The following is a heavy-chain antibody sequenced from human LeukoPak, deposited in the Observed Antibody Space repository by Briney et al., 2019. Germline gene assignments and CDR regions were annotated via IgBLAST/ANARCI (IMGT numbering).Heavy chain of an antibody. CDR2: IDGSGVIT. J-gene: IGHJ6*02. V-gene: IGHV3-23*01. CDR1: GLTSSNYA. CDR3: ARCPSSRSCFGVRLDV. D-gene: IGHD3-3*01. Sequence: PGGSLRLSCVASGLTSSNYAMSWVRQAPGKGLEWVSNIDGSGVITNYGNSVKGRFSISRDNSKNTLFLEMKSLRVDDTAIYYCARCPSSRSCFGVRLDVWGQGTTVTVSS.